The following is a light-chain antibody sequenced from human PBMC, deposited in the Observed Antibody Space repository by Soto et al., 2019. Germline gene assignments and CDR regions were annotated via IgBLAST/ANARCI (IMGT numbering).Light chain of an antibody. CDR2: EGS. CDR1: SSDVGAYNY. CDR3: SSYTSSSTVV. V-gene: IGLV2-14*01. Sequence: QSVLTQPAAVAGSPGQPITISCTGTSSDVGAYNYVSWYQQHPGKAPKLMIYEGSKRPSGVSNRFSGSKSGNTASLTIFGLQAEDEADYYCSSYTSSSTVVFGGGTKVTVL. J-gene: IGLJ3*02.